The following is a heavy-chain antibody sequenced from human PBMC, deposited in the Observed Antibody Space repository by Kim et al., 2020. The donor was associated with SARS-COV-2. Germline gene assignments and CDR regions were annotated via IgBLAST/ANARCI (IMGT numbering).Heavy chain of an antibody. CDR2: ISSSSTI. CDR1: GFTFSSYS. Sequence: GGSLRLSCAASGFTFSSYSMNWVRQAPGKGLEWVSYISSSSTIYYADSVKGRFTISRDNAKNSLYLQMNSLRAEDTAVYYCARDPHARLREYYFDYWGQGTLVTVSS. V-gene: IGHV3-48*04. CDR3: ARDPHARLREYYFDY. D-gene: IGHD3-16*01. J-gene: IGHJ4*02.